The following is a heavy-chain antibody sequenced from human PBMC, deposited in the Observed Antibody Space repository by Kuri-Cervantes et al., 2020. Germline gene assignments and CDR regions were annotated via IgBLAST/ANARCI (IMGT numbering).Heavy chain of an antibody. CDR2: INHSGST. Sequence: SQTLSLTCAVYGGSFSGYYWSWIRQPPGKGLEWIGEINHSGSTNYNPSLKSRVTISVDTSKNQFSLKLSSVTAADTAVYYCARAKIVLRRVAFDIWGQGTMVTV. V-gene: IGHV4-34*01. CDR3: ARAKIVLRRVAFDI. J-gene: IGHJ3*02. CDR1: GGSFSGYY. D-gene: IGHD2/OR15-2a*01.